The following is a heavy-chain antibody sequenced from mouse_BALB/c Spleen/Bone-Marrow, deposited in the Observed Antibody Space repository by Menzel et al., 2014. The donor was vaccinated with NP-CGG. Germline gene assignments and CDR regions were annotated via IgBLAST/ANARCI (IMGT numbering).Heavy chain of an antibody. J-gene: IGHJ3*01. CDR3: TTGFAY. CDR2: IRLKSNNYAT. CDR1: GFTFSNYW. Sequence: EVKLMESGGGLVQPGGSIKLSCVASGFTFSNYWMNWVRRFPEKGLEWVAEIRLKSNNYATHYAESVKGRFTISRDDSKSSVYLQMNDLRAEDTGIYYCTTGFAYWGQGTLVTVSA. V-gene: IGHV6-6*02.